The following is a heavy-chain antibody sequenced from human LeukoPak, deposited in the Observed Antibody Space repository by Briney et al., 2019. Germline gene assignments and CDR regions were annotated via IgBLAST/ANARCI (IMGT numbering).Heavy chain of an antibody. CDR3: ARVGDTSSYYYFLDF. Sequence: SETLSLTCTVSGGSMSNYYWSRIRQPPGKGLEWIGYIFSRGNTNYNPSLKSRVTISVDTSKSQFSLKLNSVTAADTAVYYCARVGDTSSYYYFLDFWGQGTLVTVS. D-gene: IGHD3-22*01. J-gene: IGHJ4*02. CDR2: IFSRGNT. V-gene: IGHV4-4*08. CDR1: GGSMSNYY.